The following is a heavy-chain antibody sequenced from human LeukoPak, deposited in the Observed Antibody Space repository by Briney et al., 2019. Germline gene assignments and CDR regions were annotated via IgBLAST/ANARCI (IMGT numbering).Heavy chain of an antibody. CDR2: INHGGFT. V-gene: IGHV4-34*01. J-gene: IGHJ5*02. Sequence: SETLSLTCAVYGGSLSGYYWSWIRQPPGKGLEWIGEINHGGFTTYNPSLKSRVTISVDTSKNQFSLKLSSVTAADAAVYYCARSRGYSGPSRFDPWGQGTLVTVSS. CDR1: GGSLSGYY. D-gene: IGHD5-12*01. CDR3: ARSRGYSGPSRFDP.